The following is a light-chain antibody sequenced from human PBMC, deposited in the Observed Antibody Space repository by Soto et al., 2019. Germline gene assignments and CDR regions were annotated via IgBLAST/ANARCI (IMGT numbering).Light chain of an antibody. CDR2: GAS. CDR3: QQYNNWPPWT. V-gene: IGKV3-15*01. Sequence: VMTQSPATLSVSPGERATLSCRASQSVSSNLAWYQQKPGQAPRLLIYGASTRATGIPAKFSGGGSGTEFTLTISSLQSEDFAVYYCQQYNNWPPWTFGQGTKVDIK. CDR1: QSVSSN. J-gene: IGKJ1*01.